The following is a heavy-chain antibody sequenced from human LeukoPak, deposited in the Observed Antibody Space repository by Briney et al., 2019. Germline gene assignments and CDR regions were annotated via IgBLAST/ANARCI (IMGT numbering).Heavy chain of an antibody. J-gene: IGHJ4*02. CDR1: GGSFSTYY. CDR2: INHSGST. V-gene: IGHV4-34*01. Sequence: SETLSLTCAVYGGSFSTYYWSWVRQPPGKGLEWIGEINHSGSTNYNPSLKSRVTISVHTSKNQFSLKLSSVTAADTAVYYCARRAADSGYSYHVWGQGILVTVSS. D-gene: IGHD5-18*01. CDR3: ARRAADSGYSYHV.